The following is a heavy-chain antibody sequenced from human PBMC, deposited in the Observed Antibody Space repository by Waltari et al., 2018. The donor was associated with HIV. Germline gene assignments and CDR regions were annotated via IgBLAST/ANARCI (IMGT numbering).Heavy chain of an antibody. Sequence: QVQLVQSGAEVKKPGASVNVSCKASGYTFTSYGIRCRRQAPGQGLEWLGWISAYNGNTNYAQKLQGRVTMTTDTSTSTAYMELRSLRSDDTAVYYCARSTVAGPFDYWGQGTLVTVSS. J-gene: IGHJ4*02. V-gene: IGHV1-18*01. CDR2: ISAYNGNT. CDR1: GYTFTSYG. D-gene: IGHD6-19*01. CDR3: ARSTVAGPFDY.